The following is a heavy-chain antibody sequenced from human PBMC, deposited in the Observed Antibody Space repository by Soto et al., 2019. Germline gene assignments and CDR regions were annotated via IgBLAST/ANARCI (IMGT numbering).Heavy chain of an antibody. V-gene: IGHV3-30*04. CDR1: GFVFKNYA. Sequence: GGSLRLSCAGSGFVFKNYALNWVRPAPGKGLEWVASITRDGYNKYYADSVKGRFTISRDNSRDTLSLQMTALTIEDSSVYYCTKSSGGSSSAGMDYWGQGTRVTVSS. CDR3: TKSSGGSSSAGMDY. D-gene: IGHD6-6*01. CDR2: ITRDGYNK. J-gene: IGHJ4*02.